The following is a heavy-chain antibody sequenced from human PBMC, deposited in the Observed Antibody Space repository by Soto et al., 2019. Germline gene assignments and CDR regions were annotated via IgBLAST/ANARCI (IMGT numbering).Heavy chain of an antibody. J-gene: IGHJ6*02. CDR2: IYYSGST. V-gene: IGHV4-39*01. D-gene: IGHD5-12*01. CDR3: ARLGSGYVKPNYYYYGMDV. Sequence: PSETLSLTCTVSGGSISSSSYYWGWIRQPPGKGLEWIGSIYYSGSTYYNPSLKSRVTISVDTSKNQFSLKLSSVTAADTAVYYCARLGSGYVKPNYYYYGMDVWGQGTTVTVSS. CDR1: GGSISSSSYY.